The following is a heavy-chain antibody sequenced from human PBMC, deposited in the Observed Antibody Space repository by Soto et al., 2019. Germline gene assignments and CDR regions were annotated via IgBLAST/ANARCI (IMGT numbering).Heavy chain of an antibody. CDR3: AGDIRSGSYRFDY. Sequence: QVQLQESGPGLVKPSETLSLTCTVSGDSISNYQWSWIRQSPEKGLEWIGYIFNSGSTVYNPSLMSRVTISADSSRNQFSLKLTSVTAADTAIYYCAGDIRSGSYRFDYWGQGTLVTVSS. CDR2: IFNSGST. J-gene: IGHJ4*02. V-gene: IGHV4-4*09. D-gene: IGHD1-26*01. CDR1: GDSISNYQ.